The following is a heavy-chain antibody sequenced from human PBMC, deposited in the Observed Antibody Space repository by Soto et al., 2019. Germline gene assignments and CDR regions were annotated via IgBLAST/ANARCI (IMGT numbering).Heavy chain of an antibody. CDR2: ISYDGSNT. Sequence: QVQLVESGGGVVQPGRSLRLSCAASGFTFSNYGMHWVRQAPGKGLEWVAVISYDGSNTYYADSVKGRFTISRDNSKNTLYLQMNSLRAEDTAVYDCAKDPARAVTLSYYYYGMDIWGQGTTVTVSS. J-gene: IGHJ6*02. V-gene: IGHV3-30*18. D-gene: IGHD2-21*02. CDR3: AKDPARAVTLSYYYYGMDI. CDR1: GFTFSNYG.